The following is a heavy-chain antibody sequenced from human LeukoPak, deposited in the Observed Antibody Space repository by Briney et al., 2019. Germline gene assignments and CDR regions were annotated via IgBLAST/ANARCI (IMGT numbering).Heavy chain of an antibody. Sequence: ASVKVSCKASGYTFTSYAMNWVRQAPGQGLEWMGWINTNTGNPTYAQGFTGRFVFSLDTSVSTAYLQISSLKAEDTAVYYCARDFSYYYVSSGYYSADRSNPWGQGTLVTVSS. CDR2: INTNTGNP. CDR1: GYTFTSYA. D-gene: IGHD3-22*01. V-gene: IGHV7-4-1*02. J-gene: IGHJ5*02. CDR3: ARDFSYYYVSSGYYSADRSNP.